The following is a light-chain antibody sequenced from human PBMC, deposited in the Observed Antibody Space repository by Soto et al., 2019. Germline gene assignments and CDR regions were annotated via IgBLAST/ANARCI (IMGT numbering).Light chain of an antibody. J-gene: IGKJ1*01. CDR3: QQYGGSPRT. Sequence: EMVMTQSPGTLSLSPGEGATLSCSASQSIGGNFLAWYQQRRGQAPRLLIHGASNRATGIPDRFSGSGSGTDFTLTITRLEPEDFAVYYCQQYGGSPRTFGQGTKVDIK. V-gene: IGKV3-20*01. CDR1: QSIGGNF. CDR2: GAS.